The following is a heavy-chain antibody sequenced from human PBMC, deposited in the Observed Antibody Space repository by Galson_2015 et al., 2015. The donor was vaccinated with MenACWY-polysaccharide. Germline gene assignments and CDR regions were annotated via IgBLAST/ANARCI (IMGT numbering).Heavy chain of an antibody. CDR3: ARAPTPYCSSTSCFNKYAFDI. J-gene: IGHJ3*02. CDR2: VYYSGNT. D-gene: IGHD2-2*01. V-gene: IGHV4-39*01. Sequence: ETLSLTCTVSSGSISSRGHHWGWIRQPPGKGLEWIGIVYYSGNTNYNPSLESRVTISVDTSKNQFSLKLNSVTAADTALYYCARAPTPYCSSTSCFNKYAFDIWGQGTMVTVSS. CDR1: SGSISSRGHH.